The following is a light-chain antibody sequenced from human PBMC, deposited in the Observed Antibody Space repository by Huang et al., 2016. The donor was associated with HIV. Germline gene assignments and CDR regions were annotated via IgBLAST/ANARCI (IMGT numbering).Light chain of an antibody. Sequence: EIVLTQSPATLSVSPGEIATISCRASQSINSNLAWYQQKYGQAPRLLIAGASTRASGIPARVSGSWSRTEFTLIISSLQAEDFAVYYCQQYYHWPQTFGQGTKVEIK. J-gene: IGKJ1*01. CDR2: GAS. CDR3: QQYYHWPQT. CDR1: QSINSN. V-gene: IGKV3-15*01.